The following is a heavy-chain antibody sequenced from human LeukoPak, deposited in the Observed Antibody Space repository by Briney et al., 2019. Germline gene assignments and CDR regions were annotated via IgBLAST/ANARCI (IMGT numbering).Heavy chain of an antibody. CDR3: ARAFGVAPIPRWFYGDYFDY. CDR2: ISAYNGNT. V-gene: IGHV1-18*01. CDR1: GYTFTSYG. J-gene: IGHJ4*02. Sequence: ASVKVSCKASGYTFTSYGISWVRQAPGQGLEWMGWISAYNGNTNYAQKLQGRVTMTTDTSTSTAYMELRSLRSDDTAVYYCARAFGVAPIPRWFYGDYFDYWGQGTLVTVSS. D-gene: IGHD5-12*01.